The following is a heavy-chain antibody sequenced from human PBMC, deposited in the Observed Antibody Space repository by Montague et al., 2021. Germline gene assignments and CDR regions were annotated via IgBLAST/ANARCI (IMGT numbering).Heavy chain of an antibody. Sequence: SLRLSCAVSGFTVSNNYMSWVRQAPGKGLEWVSLIYSGGNIYYADSVKGRFTISRDSSRNTLYLQMNSLRTEDTAVYYYANHPGGGGYWGQGTLVTVSS. J-gene: IGHJ4*02. V-gene: IGHV3-53*01. D-gene: IGHD3-16*01. CDR1: GFTVSNNY. CDR2: IYSGGNI. CDR3: ANHPGGGGY.